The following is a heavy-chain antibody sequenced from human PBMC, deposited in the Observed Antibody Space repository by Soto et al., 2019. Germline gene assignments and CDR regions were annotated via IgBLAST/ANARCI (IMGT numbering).Heavy chain of an antibody. CDR3: SSGVRDGYNRFDY. J-gene: IGHJ4*02. CDR2: ISTNTYYI. D-gene: IGHD5-12*01. Sequence: EVQLVESGGGLVKPGGSLRLSCAASGFTFSSYSMNWVRQAPGKGLEWVSSISTNTYYIYYADSVKGRFTISRDNAKNSLYLQMNSLRAEDTAVYYCSSGVRDGYNRFDYWGQGTLVTVSS. CDR1: GFTFSSYS. V-gene: IGHV3-21*01.